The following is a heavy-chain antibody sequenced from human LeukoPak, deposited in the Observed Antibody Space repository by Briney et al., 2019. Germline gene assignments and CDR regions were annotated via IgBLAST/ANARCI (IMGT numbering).Heavy chain of an antibody. CDR2: INHSGST. D-gene: IGHD1-26*01. J-gene: IGHJ4*02. CDR3: ATTLVGATSWVY. Sequence: SETLSLTCAVYGGSFSGYYWSWIRQPPGKGLEWIGEINHSGSTNYNPSLKSRVTISVDTSKNQFSLKLSSVTAADTAVYYCATTLVGATSWVYWGQGTLVTVSS. CDR1: GGSFSGYY. V-gene: IGHV4-34*01.